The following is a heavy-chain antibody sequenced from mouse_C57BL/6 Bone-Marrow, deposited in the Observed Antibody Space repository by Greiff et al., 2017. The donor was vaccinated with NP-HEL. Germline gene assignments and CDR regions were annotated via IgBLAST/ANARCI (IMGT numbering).Heavy chain of an antibody. J-gene: IGHJ4*01. D-gene: IGHD1-1*01. CDR3: ARHRDYYGSSYDAMDY. V-gene: IGHV5-9*01. Sequence: EVQLVESGGGLVKPGGSLKLSCAASGFTFSSYTMSWVRQTPEKRLEWVATISGGGGNTYYPDSVKGRFTISRDNAKNTLYLQMSSLRSEDTALYYFARHRDYYGSSYDAMDYWGQGTSVTVSS. CDR2: ISGGGGNT. CDR1: GFTFSSYT.